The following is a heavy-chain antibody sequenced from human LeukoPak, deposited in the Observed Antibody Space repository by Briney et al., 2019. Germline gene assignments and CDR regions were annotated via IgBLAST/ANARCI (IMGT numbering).Heavy chain of an antibody. CDR3: AREKTLLWFGDHTVLAFDI. CDR2: IKQDGSEK. CDR1: GFTFSSYW. Sequence: GGSLRLSCAASGFTFSSYWMSWVRQAPGKGLEWVANIKQDGSEKYYVDSVKGRFTISRDNAKNSLYLQMNSLRAEGTAVYYCAREKTLLWFGDHTVLAFDIWGQGTMVTVSS. J-gene: IGHJ3*02. V-gene: IGHV3-7*01. D-gene: IGHD3-10*01.